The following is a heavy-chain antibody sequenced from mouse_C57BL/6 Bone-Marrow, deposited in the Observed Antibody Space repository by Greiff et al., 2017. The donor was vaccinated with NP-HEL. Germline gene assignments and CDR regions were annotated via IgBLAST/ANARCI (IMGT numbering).Heavy chain of an antibody. CDR3: ARKAYYGRSYEFAY. D-gene: IGHD1-1*01. CDR1: SYTFTTYW. CDR2: IDPSDSYT. J-gene: IGHJ3*01. Sequence: QVQLQQSGAELVKPGASVKLSCKASSYTFTTYWMQWVKQRPGQGLEWIGEIDPSDSYTNYNQKFKGKATLTVDTSSSTANMQLSSLTSEDSAVYYCARKAYYGRSYEFAYWGQGTLVTVSA. V-gene: IGHV1-50*01.